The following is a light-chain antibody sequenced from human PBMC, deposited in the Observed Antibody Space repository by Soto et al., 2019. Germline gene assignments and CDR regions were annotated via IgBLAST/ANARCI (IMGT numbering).Light chain of an antibody. CDR1: QSVSTR. Sequence: DIQMTQSPSSLSASLGDRCTIVCRASQSVSTRLAWYQQKPGKAPKVLIYDASSWAGGVPSRFTGSGSGTEFTLTINSLQPDDFATYYCQQYSVYWTFGQGTKVDIK. CDR2: DAS. J-gene: IGKJ1*01. V-gene: IGKV1-5*02. CDR3: QQYSVYWT.